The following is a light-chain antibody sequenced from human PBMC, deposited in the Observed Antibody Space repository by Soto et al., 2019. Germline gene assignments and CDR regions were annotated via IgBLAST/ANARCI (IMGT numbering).Light chain of an antibody. Sequence: DIQMTQSPSSLSASVGDRFTITCQASQNIKNYLNWYQQKPGRAPKLLIYDASNLEAGVPSRLRGSGSGTALTFTISRLQPEDIATYYCQQYENLPTFGQGTRLEIK. CDR3: QQYENLPT. V-gene: IGKV1-33*01. CDR1: QNIKNY. J-gene: IGKJ5*01. CDR2: DAS.